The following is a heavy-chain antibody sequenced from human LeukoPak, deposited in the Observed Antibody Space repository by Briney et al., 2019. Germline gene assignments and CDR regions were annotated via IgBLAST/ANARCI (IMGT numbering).Heavy chain of an antibody. CDR2: ISSSGTTM. J-gene: IGHJ6*02. CDR3: ARGDYDKYGMDV. V-gene: IGHV3-11*01. Sequence: GGSLRLSCAASGFTFSNYYTSWIRQAPGKGLEWVSYISSSGTTMYYADSVKGRFIISRDNAKNSLFLQMNSLRAEDTAVYYCARGDYDKYGMDVWGQGTTVTVSS. CDR1: GFTFSNYY.